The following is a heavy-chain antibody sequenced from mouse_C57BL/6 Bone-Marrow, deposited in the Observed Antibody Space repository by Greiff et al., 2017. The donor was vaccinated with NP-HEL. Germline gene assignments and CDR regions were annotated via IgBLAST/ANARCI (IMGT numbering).Heavy chain of an antibody. J-gene: IGHJ4*01. V-gene: IGHV5-12*01. CDR3: ARPIIDYYAMGY. Sequence: EVHLVESGGGLVQPGGSLKLSCAASGFTFSDYYMYWVRQTPEKRLEWVAYISNGGGSTYYPDTVKGRFTISRDNAKNTLYLQMSRLKSEDTAMYYCARPIIDYYAMGYWGQGTSVTVSS. CDR1: GFTFSDYY. D-gene: IGHD1-2*01. CDR2: ISNGGGST.